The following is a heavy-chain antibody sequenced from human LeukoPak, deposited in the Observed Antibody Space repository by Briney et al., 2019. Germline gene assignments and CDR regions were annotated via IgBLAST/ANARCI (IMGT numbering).Heavy chain of an antibody. CDR3: VKGGLWVDFDY. J-gene: IGHJ4*02. CDR1: GFTFRSYS. Sequence: GGSLRLSCAASGFTFRSYSMNWVRQAPGKGLEWVSYINGGGGTYYYADSVRGRFTNSRDNAKNTLYLQMNSLRAEDTAVYYCVKGGLWVDFDYWGQGTLVTVSS. D-gene: IGHD3-16*01. V-gene: IGHV3-48*04. CDR2: INGGGGTY.